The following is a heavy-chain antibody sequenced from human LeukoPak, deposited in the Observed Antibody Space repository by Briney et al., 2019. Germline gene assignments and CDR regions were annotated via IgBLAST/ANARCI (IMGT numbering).Heavy chain of an antibody. J-gene: IGHJ4*02. Sequence: PGGSLRLSCAASGFTFADYGMSWVRQVPGKGLEWVSGINWNGGSTYYADSVKGRFTISRDNAKNSLYRQMNSLRAEDTAFYYCVKISSWAADNYYFDTWGQGALVTVSS. CDR2: INWNGGST. CDR3: VKISSWAADNYYFDT. V-gene: IGHV3-20*04. D-gene: IGHD6-13*01. CDR1: GFTFADYG.